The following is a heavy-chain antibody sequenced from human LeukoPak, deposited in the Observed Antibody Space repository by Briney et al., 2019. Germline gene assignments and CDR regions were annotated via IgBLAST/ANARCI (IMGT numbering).Heavy chain of an antibody. D-gene: IGHD3-16*01. J-gene: IGHJ4*02. Sequence: GGSLRLSCGASGFTFRSYAMHWVRQAPGKGLEWVALISYDGSNKYYGDSVKGRFTISRDNSKNTLYLQMNSLRAEDTAVYYCARDGSALRAYRFGQQDYWGQGTLVTVSS. CDR1: GFTFRSYA. CDR2: ISYDGSNK. CDR3: ARDGSALRAYRFGQQDY. V-gene: IGHV3-30-3*01.